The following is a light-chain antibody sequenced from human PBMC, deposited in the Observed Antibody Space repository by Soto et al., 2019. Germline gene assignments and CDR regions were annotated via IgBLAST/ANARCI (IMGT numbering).Light chain of an antibody. CDR3: QQSYSIPRT. J-gene: IGKJ2*01. V-gene: IGKV3-15*01. CDR2: GAS. CDR1: QSVSSN. Sequence: EIVMTQSPATLSVSPGERATLSCRASQSVSSNLAWYQQKPGQAPRLLIYGASTRATGIPARFSGSGSGTEFTLTISSLQSEDFAVYYCQQSYSIPRTFGQGTKLQIK.